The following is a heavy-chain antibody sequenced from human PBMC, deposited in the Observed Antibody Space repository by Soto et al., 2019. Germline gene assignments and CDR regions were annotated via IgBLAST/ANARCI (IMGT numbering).Heavy chain of an antibody. Sequence: SETLSLTCAVYGGSFSGYYWSWIRQPPGKGLEWIGEINHSGSTNYNPSLKSRVTISVDTSKNQFSLKLSSVTAADTAVYYCARPPYYYDSSGLPSAFDIWGQGTMVTVSS. CDR3: ARPPYYYDSSGLPSAFDI. J-gene: IGHJ3*02. V-gene: IGHV4-34*01. D-gene: IGHD3-22*01. CDR2: INHSGST. CDR1: GGSFSGYY.